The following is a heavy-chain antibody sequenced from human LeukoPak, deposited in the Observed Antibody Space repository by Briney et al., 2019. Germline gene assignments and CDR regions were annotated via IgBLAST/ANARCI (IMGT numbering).Heavy chain of an antibody. Sequence: ASVKVSCKASGCTFTSYDINWVRQATGQGLEWMGWMNPNSGNTGYAQKFQGRVTMTRNTSISTAYMELSSLRSEDTAVYYCARAVGATTFHYYYYMDVWGKGTTVTVPS. CDR1: GCTFTSYD. CDR3: ARAVGATTFHYYYYMDV. J-gene: IGHJ6*03. CDR2: MNPNSGNT. V-gene: IGHV1-8*01. D-gene: IGHD1-26*01.